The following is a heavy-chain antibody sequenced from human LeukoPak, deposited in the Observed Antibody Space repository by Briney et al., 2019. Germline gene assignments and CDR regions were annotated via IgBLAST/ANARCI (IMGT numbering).Heavy chain of an antibody. V-gene: IGHV3-11*01. Sequence: NPGGSLRLSCAGSGFIFSDFYMSWIRQAPGKGLEWVSLIYSSSDYIYYADSVKGRFTISRDNAKNSLYLQMNSLRAEDTAVYYCARSQWNPGKTTQTTWGQGTLVTVSS. J-gene: IGHJ5*02. CDR1: GFIFSDFY. CDR2: IYSSSDYI. D-gene: IGHD1-1*01. CDR3: ARSQWNPGKTTQTT.